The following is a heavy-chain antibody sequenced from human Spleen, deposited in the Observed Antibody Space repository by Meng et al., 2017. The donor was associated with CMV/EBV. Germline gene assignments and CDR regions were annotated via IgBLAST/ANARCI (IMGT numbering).Heavy chain of an antibody. CDR1: GFTFGSYA. Sequence: GESLKISCAASGFTFGSYAMHWVRQAPGKGLQWVAVISYDGGNEYYADSVKGRFTISRDNSKNTLYLQMNSLRVEDTAVYYCARDGSYTYRYYYYGMDVWGQGTTVTVSS. V-gene: IGHV3-30-3*01. CDR2: ISYDGGNE. D-gene: IGHD5-24*01. J-gene: IGHJ6*02. CDR3: ARDGSYTYRYYYYGMDV.